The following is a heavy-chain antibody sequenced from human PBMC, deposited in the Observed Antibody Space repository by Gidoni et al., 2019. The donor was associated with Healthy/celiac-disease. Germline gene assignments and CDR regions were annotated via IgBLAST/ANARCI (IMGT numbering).Heavy chain of an antibody. CDR2: ISNDGSNK. CDR1: GFTFSSYG. J-gene: IGHJ4*02. Sequence: QVQLVESGGGVVQPGRSLRLSCAASGFTFSSYGLHWVRQAPGKGLEVVAVISNDGSNKYYADSVKGRFTISRDNSKNTLYLQMNSLRAEDTAVYYCAKDSAYCSGGSCYFDYWGQGTLVTVSS. V-gene: IGHV3-30*18. CDR3: AKDSAYCSGGSCYFDY. D-gene: IGHD2-15*01.